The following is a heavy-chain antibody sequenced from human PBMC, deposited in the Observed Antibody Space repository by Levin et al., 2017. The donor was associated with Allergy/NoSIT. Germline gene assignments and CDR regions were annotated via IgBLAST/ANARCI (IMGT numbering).Heavy chain of an antibody. D-gene: IGHD2-21*01. CDR1: GFTFSSYS. CDR2: ISSSSSYI. CDR3: SRAPEMIVSPGGSPVNYHYYYGIDV. Sequence: GGSLRLSCAASGFTFSSYSMNWVRQAPGKGLEWVSSISSSSSYIYYADSVKGRFTISRDNAKNSLYLQMNSLRAEDTAVYYCSRAPEMIVSPGGSPVNYHYYYGIDVWGQGTTVTVSS. J-gene: IGHJ6*02. V-gene: IGHV3-21*01.